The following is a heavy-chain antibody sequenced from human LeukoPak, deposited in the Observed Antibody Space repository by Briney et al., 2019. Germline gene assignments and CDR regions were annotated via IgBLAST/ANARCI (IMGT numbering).Heavy chain of an antibody. D-gene: IGHD5-12*01. Sequence: PGGSLRLSCAASGITFSGAYMNWVRQAPGKGLEWVANINPDGREKSYVDSVKGRFTISRDNAKDSLYLQMNSLRAEDTAVYYCARSRRVGTSPFYGTDVWGQGTTVTVSS. CDR3: ARSRRVGTSPFYGTDV. CDR1: GITFSGAY. V-gene: IGHV3-7*04. J-gene: IGHJ6*02. CDR2: INPDGREK.